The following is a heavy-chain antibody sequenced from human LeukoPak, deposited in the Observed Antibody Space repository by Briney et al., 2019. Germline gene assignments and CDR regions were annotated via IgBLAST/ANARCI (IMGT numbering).Heavy chain of an antibody. D-gene: IGHD3-22*01. CDR1: GGSISSGGYS. J-gene: IGHJ6*03. CDR2: IYHSGST. Sequence: SQTLSLTCAVSGGSISSGGYSWSWIRQPPGKGLEWIGYIYHSGSTYYNPSLKSRVTISVDRSKNQFSLKLSSVTAADTAVYYCARDKTYDSSGFYYMDVWGKGTTVTVSS. V-gene: IGHV4-30-2*01. CDR3: ARDKTYDSSGFYYMDV.